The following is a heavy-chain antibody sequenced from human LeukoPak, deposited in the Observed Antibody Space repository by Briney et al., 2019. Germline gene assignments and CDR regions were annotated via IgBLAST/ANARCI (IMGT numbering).Heavy chain of an antibody. CDR3: AKRVVTAMVLYYYYYMDV. CDR2: ISGSGGST. Sequence: GGSLRLSCAASGFTFSSYAMSWVRQAPGKGLEWVSAISGSGGSTYYADSVKGRFTISRDNSKNTLYLQMNSLRAEDTAVYYCAKRVVTAMVLYYYYYMDVWGKGTTVTVSS. J-gene: IGHJ6*03. CDR1: GFTFSSYA. D-gene: IGHD5-18*01. V-gene: IGHV3-23*01.